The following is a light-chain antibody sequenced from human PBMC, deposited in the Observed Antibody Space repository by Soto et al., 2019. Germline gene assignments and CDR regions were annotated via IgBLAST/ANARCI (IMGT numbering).Light chain of an antibody. CDR2: DAS. CDR1: QTVSSSY. Sequence: EIVLTQSPGTLSLSPGDRATLSCRASQTVSSSYLAWYQQKPGQAPRLLIYDASNRATGIPARFSGSGSGTDFTLTISSLEPEDFAVYYCQQRSNWPQTFGQGTKVDI. V-gene: IGKV3-11*01. J-gene: IGKJ1*01. CDR3: QQRSNWPQT.